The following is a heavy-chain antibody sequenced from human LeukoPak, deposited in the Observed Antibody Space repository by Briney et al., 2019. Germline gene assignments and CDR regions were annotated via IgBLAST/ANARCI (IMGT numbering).Heavy chain of an antibody. D-gene: IGHD3-3*01. V-gene: IGHV1-46*01. CDR2: INPTGGST. CDR3: ARDWLAGFFRGDWFDP. Sequence: ASVKVSCKASGYTFTSYYMHWVRQAPGQGLEWMGLINPTGGSTGYAQKFQGRVTMTTDTSTSTAYMELRSLRSDDTAVYYCARDWLAGFFRGDWFDPWGQGTLVTVSS. J-gene: IGHJ5*02. CDR1: GYTFTSYY.